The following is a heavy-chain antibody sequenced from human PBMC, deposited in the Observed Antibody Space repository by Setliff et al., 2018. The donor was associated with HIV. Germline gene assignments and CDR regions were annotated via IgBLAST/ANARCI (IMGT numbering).Heavy chain of an antibody. CDR3: ARAHFLVAMTRNWFDP. Sequence: VKVSCKASGYTFTDFYIHWVRQAPGQGLEWIGRINPKSGVADYLKKFQGRVTMTTDTSTNTAHMELIRPRFDDTAVYYCARAHFLVAMTRNWFDPWGQGTLVT. CDR1: GYTFTDFY. V-gene: IGHV1-2*06. J-gene: IGHJ5*02. D-gene: IGHD5-12*01. CDR2: INPKSGVA.